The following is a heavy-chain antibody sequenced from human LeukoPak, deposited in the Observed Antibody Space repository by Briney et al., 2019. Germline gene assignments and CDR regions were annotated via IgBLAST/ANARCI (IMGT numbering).Heavy chain of an antibody. J-gene: IGHJ6*02. Sequence: ASVKVSCKASEVTFSSYGISWVRQAPGQGLEWMGWISAYNGNTNYAQKLQGRVTMTTDTSTSTAYMELRSLRSDDTAVYYCARDPGYCSSTSCYHYYYGMDVWGQGTAVTVSS. CDR1: EVTFSSYG. V-gene: IGHV1-18*01. CDR3: ARDPGYCSSTSCYHYYYGMDV. CDR2: ISAYNGNT. D-gene: IGHD2-2*01.